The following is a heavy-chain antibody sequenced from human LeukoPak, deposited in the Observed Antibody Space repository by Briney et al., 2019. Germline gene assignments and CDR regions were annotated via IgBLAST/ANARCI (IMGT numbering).Heavy chain of an antibody. J-gene: IGHJ4*02. D-gene: IGHD3-22*01. CDR1: GFTVSSNY. CDR3: ARDFPAYGSSGYYFDY. CDR2: IYSGGST. Sequence: PGGSLRLSCAASGFTVSSNYMSWVRQAPGKGLEWVSVIYSGGSTYYADSVKGRFTISRDNSKNTLYLQMNSLRAEDTAVYYCARDFPAYGSSGYYFDYWGQGTLVTVSS. V-gene: IGHV3-66*01.